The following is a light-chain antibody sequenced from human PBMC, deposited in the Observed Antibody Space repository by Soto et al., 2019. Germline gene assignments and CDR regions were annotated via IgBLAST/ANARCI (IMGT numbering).Light chain of an antibody. CDR3: AAWDDNLVGWV. Sequence: QSVLTQPPSASGTPGQRVTISCSGSSSNIGRNIVNWYQQLPGTAPKLLIYTNDQRPSGVPDRFSGSKSGTSASLAISGLQSEDEADYYGAAWDDNLVGWVFGGGTEVTVL. J-gene: IGLJ3*02. CDR2: TND. CDR1: SSNIGRNI. V-gene: IGLV1-44*01.